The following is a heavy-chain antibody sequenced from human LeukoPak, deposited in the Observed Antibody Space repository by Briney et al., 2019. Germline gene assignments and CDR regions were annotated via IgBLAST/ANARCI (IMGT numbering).Heavy chain of an antibody. D-gene: IGHD3-10*01. CDR3: ARENGRGVISPYYDL. CDR1: GGSISSSSYY. CDR2: IYYSGST. V-gene: IGHV4-39*02. Sequence: SETLSLTCTVSGGSISSSSYYWGWIRQPPGKGLEWIGSIYYSGSTYYNPSLKSRVTISVDTSKNQFSLKLTSVTPEDTAVYYCARENGRGVISPYYDLWGQGTLVTVSS. J-gene: IGHJ4*02.